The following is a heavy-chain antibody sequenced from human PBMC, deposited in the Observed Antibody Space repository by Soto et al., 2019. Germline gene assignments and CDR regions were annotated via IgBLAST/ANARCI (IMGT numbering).Heavy chain of an antibody. Sequence: SETLSLTCTVSGGSISSYYWSWIRQPPGKGLEWIGYIYYSGSTNYNPSLKSRVTISVDTSKNQFSLKLSSVTAADTAVYYCARAVDIVAPIADWGQGTLVTVSS. CDR2: IYYSGST. CDR3: ARAVDIVAPIAD. V-gene: IGHV4-59*01. D-gene: IGHD5-12*01. CDR1: GGSISSYY. J-gene: IGHJ4*02.